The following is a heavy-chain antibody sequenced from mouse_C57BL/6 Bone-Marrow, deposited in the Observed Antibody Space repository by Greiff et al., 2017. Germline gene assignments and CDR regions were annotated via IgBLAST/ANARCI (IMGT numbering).Heavy chain of an antibody. V-gene: IGHV1-81*01. CDR3: ARALTNFDY. CDR2: IYPRSGNT. CDR1: GYTFTSYG. Sequence: QVHVKQSGAELARPGASVKMSCKASGYTFTSYGISWVKQRTGQGLEWIGEIYPRSGNTYYNEKFKGKATLTADKSSSTAYMELRSLTSEDSAVYFCARALTNFDYWGQGTTLTVSS. D-gene: IGHD4-1*01. J-gene: IGHJ2*01.